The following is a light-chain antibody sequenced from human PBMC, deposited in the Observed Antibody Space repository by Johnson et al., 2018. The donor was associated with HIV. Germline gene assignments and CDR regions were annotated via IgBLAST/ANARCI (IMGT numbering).Light chain of an antibody. CDR1: SSNIGSNY. V-gene: IGLV1-51*02. Sequence: QSVLTQPPSVSAAPGQKVTISCSGSSSNIGSNYVSWYQQLPGTAPKLLIYENNKRPSGIPDRFSGSKSGTSATLDITGLQPGDEADYYCGTWDSSLSAGVFGAGTNVTVL. J-gene: IGLJ1*01. CDR3: GTWDSSLSAGV. CDR2: ENN.